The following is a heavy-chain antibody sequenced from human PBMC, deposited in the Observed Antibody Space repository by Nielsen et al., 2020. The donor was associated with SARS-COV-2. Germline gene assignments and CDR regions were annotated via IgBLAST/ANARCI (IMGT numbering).Heavy chain of an antibody. CDR1: GGSISSSSYY. J-gene: IGHJ5*02. Sequence: SETLSLTCTVSGGSISSSSYYWTWIRQHPGKGLEWIGHIYHSGSTFYNPSLKSRVNISVDTSKNQFSLKLTSATAAGTAVYYCARCGMYSSSSRFDPWGQGTPVTVSS. CDR2: IYHSGST. CDR3: ARCGMYSSSSRFDP. D-gene: IGHD6-6*01. V-gene: IGHV4-31*03.